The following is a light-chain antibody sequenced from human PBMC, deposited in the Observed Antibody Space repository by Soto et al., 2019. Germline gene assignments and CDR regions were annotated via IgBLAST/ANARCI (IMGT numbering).Light chain of an antibody. J-gene: IGLJ2*01. CDR1: NIGLKN. CDR3: QVWGSSTGTVV. CDR2: RDN. V-gene: IGLV3-9*01. Sequence: SYELTQPLSVSVALGQTASITCGGNNIGLKNVHWYQQKPGQAPVLVIYRDNNRPSGIPERFSGSNSGNTATLTISRAQAGDEADYYCQVWGSSTGTVVFGGGTKLTVL.